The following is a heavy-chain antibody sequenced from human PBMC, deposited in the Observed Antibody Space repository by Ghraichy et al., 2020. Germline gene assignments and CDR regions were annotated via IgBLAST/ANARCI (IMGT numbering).Heavy chain of an antibody. CDR2: ISGSGGST. V-gene: IGHV3-23*01. D-gene: IGHD5-24*01. CDR3: AKGRGFVWDAFDI. Sequence: GGSLRLSCAASGFTFSSHAMSWVRQAPGKGLEWVSAISGSGGSTYYADSVKGRFTISRDNSKDTLYLQMNSLRAEDTAVYYCAKGRGFVWDAFDIWGQGTMVTVSS. CDR1: GFTFSSHA. J-gene: IGHJ3*02.